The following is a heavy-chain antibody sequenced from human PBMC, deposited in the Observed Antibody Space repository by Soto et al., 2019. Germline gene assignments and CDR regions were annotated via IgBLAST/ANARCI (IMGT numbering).Heavy chain of an antibody. J-gene: IGHJ6*02. Sequence: SQTHSVTNTVSDGSIINSSDHRSLISKTPGKGLEWIGSIYYSGYTYYNPSLKSRVTISVDTSKNQFSLKLSSVTAADTAVYYCARHNGPLYVGYYYDMDVWGQGTTVTVSS. CDR2: IYYSGYT. CDR1: DGSIINSSDH. D-gene: IGHD3-16*01. CDR3: ARHNGPLYVGYYYDMDV. V-gene: IGHV4-39*01.